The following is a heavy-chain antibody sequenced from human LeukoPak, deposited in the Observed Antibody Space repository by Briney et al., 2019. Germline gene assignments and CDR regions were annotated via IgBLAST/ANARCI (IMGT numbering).Heavy chain of an antibody. CDR3: ARGRMMYSGSYDY. Sequence: GASVKVSCKASGYTFTVYYMHWVRQAPGQGLEWMGWINPNSGGTNYAQNFQGRVTMTRDTSISTAYMELSRLRSDDTAVYYCARGRMMYSGSYDYWGQGTLVTVSS. CDR2: INPNSGGT. J-gene: IGHJ4*02. D-gene: IGHD1-26*01. CDR1: GYTFTVYY. V-gene: IGHV1-2*02.